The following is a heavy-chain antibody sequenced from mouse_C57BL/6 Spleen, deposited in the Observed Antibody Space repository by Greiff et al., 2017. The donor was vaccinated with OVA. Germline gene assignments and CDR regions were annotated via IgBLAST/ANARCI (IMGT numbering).Heavy chain of an antibody. CDR2: INPSNGGA. V-gene: IGHV1-53*01. CDR1: GYTFTSYW. J-gene: IGHJ3*01. D-gene: IGHD3-2*02. Sequence: QVQLQQPGTELVKPGASVKLSCKASGYTFTSYWMHWVKQRPGQGLEWIGNINPSNGGANYNEKFKSKATLTVDKSSSTAYMQLSSLTSEDSAVYYCARGGTAQARFAYWGQGTLVTVSA. CDR3: ARGGTAQARFAY.